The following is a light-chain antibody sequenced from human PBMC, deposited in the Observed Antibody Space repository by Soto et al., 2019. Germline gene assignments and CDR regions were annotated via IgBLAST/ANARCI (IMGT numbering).Light chain of an antibody. Sequence: QSVLTQPPSVSGAPGQRVTISCTGSSSNIGAGYGVNWYQQLPGTAPKLLIYGNTNRPSGVPDRISGSKSGTSASLAITGLQPEDEADYYCESYDSTLSGPRFGGGTKLTVL. CDR3: ESYDSTLSGPR. V-gene: IGLV1-40*01. CDR2: GNT. CDR1: SSNIGAGYG. J-gene: IGLJ3*02.